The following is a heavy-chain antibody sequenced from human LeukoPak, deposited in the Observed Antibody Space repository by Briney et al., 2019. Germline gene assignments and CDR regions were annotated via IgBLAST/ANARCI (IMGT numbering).Heavy chain of an antibody. CDR1: SGPISSTSYY. Sequence: SETLSLTCVVSSGPISSTSYYWGSIRQPPGRVVEWNGSIYYPVRTNYNLSLKSRVSISLDTSKNQFSLKLTSVFAADTAVYYCAAYGGSSNSRFHFEQWGESTLVTVSS. CDR2: IYYPVRT. D-gene: IGHD2-2*01. V-gene: IGHV4-39*01. CDR3: AAYGGSSNSRFHFEQ. J-gene: IGHJ1*01.